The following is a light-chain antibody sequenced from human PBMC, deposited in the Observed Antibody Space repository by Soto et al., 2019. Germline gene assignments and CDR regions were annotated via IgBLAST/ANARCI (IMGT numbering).Light chain of an antibody. Sequence: IVMTQSPATLSVSPGERATLSCRASQSVSSNLAWYQQKPGQAPRLLIYGASTRTTGIPARVSGSGSGTEFTFNNSSLQSEDFAVYCCQQYNNWPLYTVGQGTKLEIK. V-gene: IGKV3-15*01. CDR1: QSVSSN. CDR2: GAS. J-gene: IGKJ2*01. CDR3: QQYNNWPLYT.